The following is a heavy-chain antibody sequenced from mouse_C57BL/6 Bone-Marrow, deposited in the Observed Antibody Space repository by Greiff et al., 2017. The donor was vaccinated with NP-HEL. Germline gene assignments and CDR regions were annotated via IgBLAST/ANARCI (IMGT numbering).Heavy chain of an antibody. CDR2: INPRPGGT. V-gene: IGHV1-42*01. CDR3: VRFEFAY. Sequence: VQLQQSGPELVKPGASVKISCKASGYSFTGYYMNWVKQSPEQSLEWIGEINPRPGGTTYNQKFTAKATFTVDKSSSTAYMQLTSLSSEDSAANFCVRFEFAYWGQGTLVTVSA. J-gene: IGHJ3*01. CDR1: GYSFTGYY.